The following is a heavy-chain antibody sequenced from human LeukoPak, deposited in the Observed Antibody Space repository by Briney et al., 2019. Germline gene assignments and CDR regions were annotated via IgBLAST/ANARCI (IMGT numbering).Heavy chain of an antibody. Sequence: PSETLSLTCTVSGDYTSDYYWSWIRQPPGKGLEWIGNIYYRGGTNYNPSLEWRVTISGDTSRNEFSLKLTSVTAADTAVYYCARGRLIVAPGVYYFEYWGQGTLVTVS. J-gene: IGHJ4*02. CDR1: GDYTSDYY. D-gene: IGHD5-12*01. CDR3: ARGRLIVAPGVYYFEY. V-gene: IGHV4-59*08. CDR2: IYYRGGT.